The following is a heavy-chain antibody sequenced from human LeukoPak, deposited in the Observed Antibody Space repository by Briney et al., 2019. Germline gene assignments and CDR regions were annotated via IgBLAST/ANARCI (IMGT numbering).Heavy chain of an antibody. J-gene: IGHJ4*02. CDR1: GYTFTSYG. V-gene: IGHV1-18*01. D-gene: IGHD3-10*01. CDR2: ISAYNGNT. CDR3: AIPSDGSGSFVFDY. Sequence: GASVKVSCKASGYTFTSYGISWVRQAPGQGLEWMGWISAYNGNTNYAQKLQGRVTMTTDTSTSTAYMELRSLRSDDTAVYYCAIPSDGSGSFVFDYWGQGTLVTVSS.